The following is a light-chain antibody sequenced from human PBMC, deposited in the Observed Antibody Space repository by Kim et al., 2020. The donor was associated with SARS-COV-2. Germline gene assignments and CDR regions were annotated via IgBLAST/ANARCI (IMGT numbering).Light chain of an antibody. J-gene: IGLJ3*02. V-gene: IGLV2-23*02. CDR1: NSDVGTYNL. Sequence: QSALTQPASVSGSPGQSITISCTGTNSDVGTYNLVSWYQQHPGKAPKLMIYEVNNRPSGVPDRFSGSKSGNTASLTISGLQAEDEADYYCSSYAGSGLGVFGGGTQLTVL. CDR2: EVN. CDR3: SSYAGSGLGV.